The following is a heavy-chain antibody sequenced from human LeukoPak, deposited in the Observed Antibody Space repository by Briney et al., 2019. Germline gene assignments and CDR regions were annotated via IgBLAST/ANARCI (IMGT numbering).Heavy chain of an antibody. D-gene: IGHD1-26*01. CDR3: AKEREWEPVFDY. V-gene: IGHV3-7*01. CDR2: IKQDGNEK. Sequence: PGGSLRLSCAASGFTFSSYWMTWVRQAPGKGLEWVANIKQDGNEKYYVDSVKGRFTISRDNAKNSLYLQMNTLRAEDTAVYYCAKEREWEPVFDYWGQGTLVTVSS. CDR1: GFTFSSYW. J-gene: IGHJ4*02.